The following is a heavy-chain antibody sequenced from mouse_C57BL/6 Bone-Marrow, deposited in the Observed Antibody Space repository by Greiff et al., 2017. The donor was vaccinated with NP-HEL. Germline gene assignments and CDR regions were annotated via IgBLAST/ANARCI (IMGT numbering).Heavy chain of an antibody. CDR3: ARPPYYYGSSYFDY. V-gene: IGHV5-6*02. Sequence: KLVESGGDLVKPGGSLKLSCAASGFTFSSYGMSWVRQTPDKRLEWVATISSGGSYTYYPDSVKGRFTNSRDNAKNTLYLQMSSLKSEDTAMYYCARPPYYYGSSYFDYWGQGTTLTVSS. CDR1: GFTFSSYG. D-gene: IGHD1-1*01. J-gene: IGHJ2*01. CDR2: ISSGGSYT.